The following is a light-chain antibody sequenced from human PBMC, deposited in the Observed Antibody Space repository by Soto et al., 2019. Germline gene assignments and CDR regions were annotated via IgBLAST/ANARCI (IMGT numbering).Light chain of an antibody. CDR2: WAS. J-gene: IGKJ1*01. CDR1: QSLLH. V-gene: IGKV4-1*01. Sequence: DIVMTQSPDSLAVSLGERATINCKSSQSLLHLAWYQQIPGQPPKLLIYWASTRESGVPDRFSGSASGTDFTLTISSLRAEDVAVYYCQQYYTTPVTFGQGTKVELK. CDR3: QQYYTTPVT.